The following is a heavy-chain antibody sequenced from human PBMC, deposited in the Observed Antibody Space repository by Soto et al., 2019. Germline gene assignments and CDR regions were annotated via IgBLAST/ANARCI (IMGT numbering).Heavy chain of an antibody. D-gene: IGHD3-10*01. J-gene: IGHJ6*02. Sequence: QVQLVESGGGLVKPGGSLRLSCAASGLTFSDCYMNWIRQAPGKGLEWVSYISSSGSSINYAGSVKGRCTISRDNAKNALYLQMTSLRAEDTAMYYCARVRFGEWGYAMDVWGQGTTVTVSS. CDR2: ISSSGSSI. CDR1: GLTFSDCY. V-gene: IGHV3-11*01. CDR3: ARVRFGEWGYAMDV.